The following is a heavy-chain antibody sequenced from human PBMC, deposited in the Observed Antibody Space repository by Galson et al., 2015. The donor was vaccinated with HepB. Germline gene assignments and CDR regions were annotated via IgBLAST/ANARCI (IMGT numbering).Heavy chain of an antibody. CDR3: ARGMTWIQEPAGY. Sequence: SLRLSCAASGFTFSSHSMNWVRQAPGKGLEWVSSISSKSSYIYYAASVKGRFTISRDNAKNSLYLQMNSLRGEDTAVYYCARGMTWIQEPAGYWGQGTLVTVSS. J-gene: IGHJ4*02. CDR2: ISSKSSYI. CDR1: GFTFSSHS. V-gene: IGHV3-21*01. D-gene: IGHD5-18*01.